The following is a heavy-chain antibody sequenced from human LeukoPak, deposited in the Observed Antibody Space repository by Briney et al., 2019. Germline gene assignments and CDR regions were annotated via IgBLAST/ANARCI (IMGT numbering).Heavy chain of an antibody. Sequence: ASVKVSCKASGYTFTSYYMHWVRQAPGQGLEWMGIINPSGGSTSYAQKFQGRVTMTRDMSVSIVYMDLSNLRSEDTAVYYCARENRDSSGYYSFDYWGQGTLVTVSS. CDR3: ARENRDSSGYYSFDY. J-gene: IGHJ4*02. CDR1: GYTFTSYY. V-gene: IGHV1-46*01. D-gene: IGHD3-22*01. CDR2: INPSGGST.